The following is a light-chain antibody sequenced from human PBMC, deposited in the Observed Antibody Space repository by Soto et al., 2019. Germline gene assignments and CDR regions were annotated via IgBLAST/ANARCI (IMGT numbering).Light chain of an antibody. CDR2: GAS. Sequence: EIVMTQSPATLSVSPGERATLSCRASQSVLINLAWYQQKPGQAPRLLIYGASSRATGITARFSGSGSRTDFTLTISSLQSEDFAVCYCKQYNNWPPELTFGGGTKVEIK. J-gene: IGKJ4*01. V-gene: IGKV3-15*01. CDR1: QSVLIN. CDR3: KQYNNWPPELT.